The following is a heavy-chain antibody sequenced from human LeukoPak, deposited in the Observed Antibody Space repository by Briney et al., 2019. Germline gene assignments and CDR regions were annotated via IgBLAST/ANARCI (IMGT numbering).Heavy chain of an antibody. V-gene: IGHV3-21*01. CDR2: ISSSSSYI. CDR1: GFTFSSYS. J-gene: IGHJ4*03. CDR3: ARGRVRYFDWLSFYFDY. D-gene: IGHD3-9*01. Sequence: GGSLRLSCAASGFTFSSYSMNWVRQAPGKGLEWVSSISSSSSYIYYADSVKGRFTISRDNAKNSLYLQMNSLRAEDTAVYYCARGRVRYFDWLSFYFDYWGQGTMVTVSS.